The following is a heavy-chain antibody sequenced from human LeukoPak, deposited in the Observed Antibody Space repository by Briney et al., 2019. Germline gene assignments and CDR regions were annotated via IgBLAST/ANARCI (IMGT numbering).Heavy chain of an antibody. D-gene: IGHD5-18*01. CDR1: GGYISSYY. J-gene: IGHJ6*03. V-gene: IGHV4-59*01. CDR2: IYYSGST. Sequence: SSETLSLTCTVSGGYISSYYWSWIRQPPGEGLEWIGYIYYSGSTNYNPSLKSRVTISVDTSKNQFSLKLTSVTAADTAVYYCARTTEGGYTYGYFYYYYMDVWGKGTTVTISS. CDR3: ARTTEGGYTYGYFYYYYMDV.